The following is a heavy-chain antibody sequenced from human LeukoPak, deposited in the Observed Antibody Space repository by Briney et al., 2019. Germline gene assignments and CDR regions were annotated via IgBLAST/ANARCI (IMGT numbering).Heavy chain of an antibody. J-gene: IGHJ5*02. CDR3: ARDEARYSSGYYPNWFDP. CDR2: ISGYNGNT. D-gene: IGHD3-22*01. V-gene: IGHV1-18*01. CDR1: GYTFSSYG. Sequence: ASVKVSCKASGYTFSSYGISWVRQDPGQGLEWMGWISGYNGNTHYAHNLQGRVTMTTDTSTSTAYMELRSLRSDDTAVYYCARDEARYSSGYYPNWFDPWGQGTLVTVSS.